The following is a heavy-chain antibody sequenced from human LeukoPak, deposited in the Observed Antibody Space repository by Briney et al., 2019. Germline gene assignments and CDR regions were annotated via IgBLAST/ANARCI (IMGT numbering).Heavy chain of an antibody. J-gene: IGHJ3*02. Sequence: PSETLSLTCTVSGGSVSRSSYFWGWIRQPPGKGPEWIGSIYYSGSAFYNPSLKSRVTISLDKSKNQFSLKLSSVTAADTAVYHCARRPGAVADGPTHAFDIWGQGTMVTVSS. V-gene: IGHV4-39*01. CDR1: GGSVSRSSYF. CDR3: ARRPGAVADGPTHAFDI. D-gene: IGHD6-19*01. CDR2: IYYSGSA.